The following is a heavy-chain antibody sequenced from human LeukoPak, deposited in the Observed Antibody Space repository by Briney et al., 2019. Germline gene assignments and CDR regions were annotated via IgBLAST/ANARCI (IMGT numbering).Heavy chain of an antibody. CDR1: GYTFTSYA. Sequence: ASVKVSCKASGYTFTSYAMHWVRQAPGQRLEWMGWINAGNGNTKYSQKFQGRVTITRDTSASTAYMELSSLRSEDTAVYYCARDHESLGGSCLDYWGQGTLVTVSS. J-gene: IGHJ4*02. D-gene: IGHD2-15*01. CDR3: ARDHESLGGSCLDY. CDR2: INAGNGNT. V-gene: IGHV1-3*01.